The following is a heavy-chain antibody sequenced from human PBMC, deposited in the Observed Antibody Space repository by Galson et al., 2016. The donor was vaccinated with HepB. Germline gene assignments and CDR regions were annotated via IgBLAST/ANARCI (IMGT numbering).Heavy chain of an antibody. J-gene: IGHJ4*02. Sequence: PALVKPTQTLTLTCTFSGFALSSSGMAVGWLRQPPGKALEWLALIFWDDDTRYSPSLKSRLTITKDSSKNQVVLKMTNMDHVDTGTYYCARKVTRSHGNPFDQWGQGTRVTVSS. CDR1: GFALSSSGMA. D-gene: IGHD1-1*01. V-gene: IGHV2-5*02. CDR3: ARKVTRSHGNPFDQ. CDR2: IFWDDDT.